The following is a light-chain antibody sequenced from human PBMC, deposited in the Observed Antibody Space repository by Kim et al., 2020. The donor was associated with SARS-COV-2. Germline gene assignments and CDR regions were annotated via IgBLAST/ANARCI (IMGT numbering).Light chain of an antibody. CDR2: DVT. CDR1: SSDVGGYTY. V-gene: IGLV2-11*01. J-gene: IGLJ3*02. CDR3: CSYAGSYTWV. Sequence: GQSVTISCTGTSSDVGGYTYVSWYQHHPGKAPKLMVYDVTKRPSGVPDRFSGSKSGNTASLTISGLQAEDEADYYCCSYAGSYTWVFGGGTKLTVL.